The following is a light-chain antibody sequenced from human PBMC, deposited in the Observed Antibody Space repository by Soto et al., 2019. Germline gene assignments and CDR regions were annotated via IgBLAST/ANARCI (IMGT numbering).Light chain of an antibody. CDR1: EDIGND. CDR3: LQDYNYPLT. V-gene: IGKV1-6*01. J-gene: IGKJ4*01. CDR2: AAS. Sequence: IQMTQSPSYVSASVGDRVTITCRASEDIGNDLGWYQQKPGKAPKLLIYAASSLQSGVPSRFSGSGSGTDYALTISSLQPEDFATYYCLQDYNYPLTFGGGTKVDIK.